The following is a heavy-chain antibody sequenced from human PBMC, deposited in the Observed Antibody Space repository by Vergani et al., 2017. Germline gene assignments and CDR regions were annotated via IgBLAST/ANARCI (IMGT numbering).Heavy chain of an antibody. J-gene: IGHJ4*02. CDR1: GYSFTSYW. D-gene: IGHD4-17*01. CDR2: IYPGDSDT. CDR3: ARHDDYGDYLYYLDY. V-gene: IGHV5-51*01. Sequence: EVPLVQSGAEVTKPGDSLKISCKGSGYSFTSYWIGWVRQMPGKGLEWMVSIYPGDSDTRYSPSFQGQVTISADKSISTAYLPWSSLKDSDTAMYYCARHDDYGDYLYYLDYWGQGTLVTVSS.